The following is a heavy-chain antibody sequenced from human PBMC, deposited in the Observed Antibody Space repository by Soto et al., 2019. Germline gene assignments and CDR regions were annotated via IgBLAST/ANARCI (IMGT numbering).Heavy chain of an antibody. V-gene: IGHV4-61*01. J-gene: IGHJ6*02. CDR2: IFFTGSA. Sequence: SETLSLSCTVSGGSVSTGSYDWSWIRQTPGKGLEWIGKIFFTGSAHYNPSLRNRVTMSVDTSKDQFSLTLTSVTAADTAVYYCARDGHGMDVWGQGTTVTVSS. CDR3: ARDGHGMDV. CDR1: GGSVSTGSYD.